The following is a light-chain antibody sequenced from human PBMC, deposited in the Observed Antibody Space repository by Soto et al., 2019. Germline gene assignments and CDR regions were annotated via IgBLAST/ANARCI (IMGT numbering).Light chain of an antibody. Sequence: EVLLTQSPSTLSLSPGDRATLSCRASQSVSHALAWYQQKPGQAPRLLIHGASTRATGIPARLSGSGSGTEFTLTISSLQSEDFALYFCQQYNNWPGFGQGTKVDIK. CDR1: QSVSHA. CDR3: QQYNNWPG. V-gene: IGKV3-15*01. CDR2: GAS. J-gene: IGKJ1*01.